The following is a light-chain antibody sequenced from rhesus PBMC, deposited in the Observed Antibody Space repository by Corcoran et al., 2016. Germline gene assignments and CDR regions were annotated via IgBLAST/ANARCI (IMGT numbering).Light chain of an antibody. CDR1: QGISSY. V-gene: IGKV1-28*01. J-gene: IGKJ2*01. CDR2: DAS. CDR3: LQHNSYPYS. Sequence: DIQMTQSPSSLSASVGDTVTITCRASQGISSYLNWCQQKPGKAPKLLIYDASSLESGVPSRFSGSGSGPEFTLPISSLQPEDFAADYCLQHNSYPYSFGQGTKVEIK.